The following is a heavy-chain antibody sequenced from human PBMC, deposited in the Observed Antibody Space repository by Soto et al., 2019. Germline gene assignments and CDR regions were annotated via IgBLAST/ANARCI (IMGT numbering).Heavy chain of an antibody. CDR1: GYTFTSYA. CDR3: ARGSSWSYFDY. D-gene: IGHD6-13*01. V-gene: IGHV1-3*04. J-gene: IGHJ4*02. CDR2: INTAKDTT. Sequence: QVQLVQSGAEVKRPGASVKVSCKASGYTFTSYAVHWVRQAPGQRLEWMGWINTAKDTTKYSQKFQGRVTITRDTCANIVYMEVSSLTSEHTAAYYCARGSSWSYFDYWGQGTLVTVSS.